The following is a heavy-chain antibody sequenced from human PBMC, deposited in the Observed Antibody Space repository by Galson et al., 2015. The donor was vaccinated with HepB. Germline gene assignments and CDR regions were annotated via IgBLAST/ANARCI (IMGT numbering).Heavy chain of an antibody. CDR2: IIPILGLE. CDR1: GGIFSSYA. CDR3: AKGGIAVTGADF. D-gene: IGHD6-13*01. J-gene: IGHJ4*02. V-gene: IGHV1-69*04. Sequence: SVKVSCKASGGIFSSYAISWVRQAPGQGLEWMGRIIPILGLENYAQKFQGRVTITADKSTSTAYMELSSLRSEDTAVYYCAKGGIAVTGADFWGQGTLVTVSS.